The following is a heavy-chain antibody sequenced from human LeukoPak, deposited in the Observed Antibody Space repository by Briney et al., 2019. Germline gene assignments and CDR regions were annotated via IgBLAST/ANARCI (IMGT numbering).Heavy chain of an antibody. J-gene: IGHJ4*02. V-gene: IGHV3-23*01. D-gene: IGHD1-14*01. CDR3: ATEGFDN. CDR2: VSGSGGIT. CDR1: GVAFSSFA. Sequence: GGSLRLTCVVSGVAFSSFAMNWVRQAPGKGLEWVSIVSGSGGITNSADSVKGRFTISRDNSKNTVYLEMNSLRAEDTAEYYCATEGFDNWGQGTLVSVSS.